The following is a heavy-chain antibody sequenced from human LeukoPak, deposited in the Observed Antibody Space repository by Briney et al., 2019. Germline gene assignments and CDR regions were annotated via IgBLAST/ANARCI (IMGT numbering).Heavy chain of an antibody. Sequence: GGSLRLSCAASGFTFSSYWMSWVRQAPGKGLEWVANIKQDGSEKYYVDSVKGRFTISRDNSKNTLYLQMNSLRAEDTAVYYCARDPYYYDSSGYYPYWGQGTLVTVSS. J-gene: IGHJ4*02. CDR1: GFTFSSYW. V-gene: IGHV3-7*01. CDR3: ARDPYYYDSSGYYPY. CDR2: IKQDGSEK. D-gene: IGHD3-22*01.